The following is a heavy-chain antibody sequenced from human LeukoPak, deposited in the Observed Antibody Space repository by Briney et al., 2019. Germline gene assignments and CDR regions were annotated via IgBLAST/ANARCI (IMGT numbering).Heavy chain of an antibody. Sequence: GGSLRLSCAASGFTFSRNNMNWVRQAPGKGLEWVSEISSRGSSIYYADAVKGRFTISRDNGKNSLHLQMNSLRAEDTAVYYCAELGITMIGGVWGKGTTVTISS. V-gene: IGHV3-48*01. CDR3: AELGITMIGGV. J-gene: IGHJ6*04. CDR2: ISSRGSSI. D-gene: IGHD3-10*02. CDR1: GFTFSRNN.